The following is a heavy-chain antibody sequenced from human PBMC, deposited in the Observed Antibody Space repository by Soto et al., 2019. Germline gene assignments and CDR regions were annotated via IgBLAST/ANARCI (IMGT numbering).Heavy chain of an antibody. D-gene: IGHD3-9*01. CDR3: ARESLYYDILTGYNWFDP. Sequence: PGGSLRLSCAASGFTFSSYGMHWVRQAPGKGLEWVAVIWYDGSNKYYADSVKGRFTISRDNSKNTLYLQMNSLRAEDTAVYYCARESLYYDILTGYNWFDPWGQGTLVTVSS. CDR1: GFTFSSYG. CDR2: IWYDGSNK. J-gene: IGHJ5*02. V-gene: IGHV3-33*01.